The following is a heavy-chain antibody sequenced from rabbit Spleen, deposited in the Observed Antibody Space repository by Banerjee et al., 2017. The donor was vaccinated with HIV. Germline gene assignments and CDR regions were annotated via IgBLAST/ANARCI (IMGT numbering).Heavy chain of an antibody. V-gene: IGHV1S40*01. CDR2: IYAGSSGST. CDR1: GFSFCSSDY. CDR3: ARRDGDVFNSMPL. J-gene: IGHJ4*01. Sequence: QQLVESGGELVKPGAFLTLTCTASGFSFCSSDYMSCVRQAPGKGLEWIACIYAGSSGSTYYASWAKGRFTISKTSSTTVTLQMTSLTAADTATYFCARRDGDVFNSMPLWGPGTLVTVS. D-gene: IGHD2-1*01.